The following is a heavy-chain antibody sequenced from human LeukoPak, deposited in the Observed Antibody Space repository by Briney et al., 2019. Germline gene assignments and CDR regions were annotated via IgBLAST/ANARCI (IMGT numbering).Heavy chain of an antibody. CDR2: ISSSSSYI. CDR3: ARVRGYGGYGENFDY. D-gene: IGHD4-17*01. Sequence: PGGSLRLSCAASGFTFSSYSMNWVRQAPGKGLEWVSSISSSSSYIYYADSVKGRFTISRDNAKNSLYLQMNSLRAEDTAVYYCARVRGYGGYGENFDYWGQGTLVTVSS. CDR1: GFTFSSYS. V-gene: IGHV3-21*01. J-gene: IGHJ4*02.